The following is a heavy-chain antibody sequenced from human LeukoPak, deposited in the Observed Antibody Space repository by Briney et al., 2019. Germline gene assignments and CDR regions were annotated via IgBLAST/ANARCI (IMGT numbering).Heavy chain of an antibody. CDR3: ARSQGYSYGSSY. CDR1: GGSFGGYA. J-gene: IGHJ4*02. D-gene: IGHD5-18*01. CDR2: IVPILGTA. Sequence: SVKVSCKAPGGSFGGYAISWVRQAPGQGLEWMGGIVPILGTANYAQKFQGRVTITADDSTGTAYMELTSLRSADTAVYYCARSQGYSYGSSYWGQGTLVTVSS. V-gene: IGHV1-69*01.